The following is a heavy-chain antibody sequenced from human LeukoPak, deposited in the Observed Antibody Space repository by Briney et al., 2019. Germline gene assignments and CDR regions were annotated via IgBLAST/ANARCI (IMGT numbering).Heavy chain of an antibody. CDR2: IYTSGST. V-gene: IGHV4-59*10. CDR1: GGSFSGYY. D-gene: IGHD4-17*01. J-gene: IGHJ4*02. CDR3: ARGGLYGDYFVFFDY. Sequence: SETLSLTCAVYGGSFSGYYWSWIRQPAGKGLEWIGRIYTSGSTNYNPSLKGRVTMSVDTSKNQFSLKLSSVTAADTAVYYCARGGLYGDYFVFFDYWGQGTLVTVSS.